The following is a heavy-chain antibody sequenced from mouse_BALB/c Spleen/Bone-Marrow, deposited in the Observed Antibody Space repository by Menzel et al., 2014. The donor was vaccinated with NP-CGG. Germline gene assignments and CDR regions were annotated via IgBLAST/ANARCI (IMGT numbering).Heavy chain of an antibody. CDR1: GFTFSSYA. Sequence: DVKLVESGGGLVKPGASLKLSCAASGFTFSSYAMSWVRQSPGKRLEWVAEISSGGTYTYYHETVKGRFTMSIDNARNTLYLEMISLRSEDTAIYYCARDLLCYQSFDVWGAGTSVTVSS. CDR3: ARDLLCYQSFDV. V-gene: IGHV5-9-4*01. D-gene: IGHD2-1*01. CDR2: ISSGGTYT. J-gene: IGHJ1*01.